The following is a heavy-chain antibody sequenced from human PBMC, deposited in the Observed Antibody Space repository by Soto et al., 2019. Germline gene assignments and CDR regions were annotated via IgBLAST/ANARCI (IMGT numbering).Heavy chain of an antibody. J-gene: IGHJ4*02. Sequence: QIQLVQSGAEVKKPGASVKVSCKASGFSFTSYGITWVRQAPGQGPEWLGWITAENGNTNYAQKFQGRATLTTDRATNTAYMALRGLRSDYTALYYCARVVLEWLPTSGFDFWGQGTLVTVSS. CDR1: GFSFTSYG. CDR2: ITAENGNT. V-gene: IGHV1-18*04. D-gene: IGHD3-3*01. CDR3: ARVVLEWLPTSGFDF.